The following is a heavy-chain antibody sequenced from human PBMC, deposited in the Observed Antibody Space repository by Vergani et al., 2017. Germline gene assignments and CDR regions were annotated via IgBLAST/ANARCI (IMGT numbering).Heavy chain of an antibody. Sequence: QVQLVQSGAEVKKPGASVKVSCKASGYTFSTYGISWVRQAPGHGLEWMGWISAYNGNTNYPEKFQGQLTMTTDTSTRTAYMELRRLRSDDTAVYYCARARGRRCSGGSCYSSCRGFDPWGKGTLVTVFS. D-gene: IGHD2-15*01. J-gene: IGHJ5*02. CDR1: GYTFSTYG. CDR2: ISAYNGNT. V-gene: IGHV1-18*01. CDR3: ARARGRRCSGGSCYSSCRGFDP.